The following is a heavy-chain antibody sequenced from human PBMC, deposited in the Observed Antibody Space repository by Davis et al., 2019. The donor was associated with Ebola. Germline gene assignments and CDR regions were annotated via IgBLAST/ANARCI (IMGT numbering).Heavy chain of an antibody. V-gene: IGHV1-3*01. J-gene: IGHJ6*02. Sequence: AASVQVSCKASGYTFTRFAIHWARQAPGQRLEWMGWINAGNGNTIYSQNFQGRVTITRDTSASTVYMELSSLRSEDTAVYYCAGNSVTTRLDYYGMDDWGQGTTVTVSS. CDR1: GYTFTRFA. CDR2: INAGNGNT. CDR3: AGNSVTTRLDYYGMDD. D-gene: IGHD4-17*01.